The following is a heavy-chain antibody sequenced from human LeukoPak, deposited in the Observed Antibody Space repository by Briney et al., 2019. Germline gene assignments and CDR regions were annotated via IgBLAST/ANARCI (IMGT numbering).Heavy chain of an antibody. CDR2: ISGSGGST. Sequence: GGSLRLSCAASGFTFSSYAMSWVRQAPGKGLEWVSAISGSGGSTYYADSVKGRFTISRDNSKNTLYLQMNSLRAEDTAVYYCAKGVAARPKMTTVTRDYFDYWGQGTLVTVSS. D-gene: IGHD4-17*01. CDR1: GFTFSSYA. V-gene: IGHV3-23*01. J-gene: IGHJ4*02. CDR3: AKGVAARPKMTTVTRDYFDY.